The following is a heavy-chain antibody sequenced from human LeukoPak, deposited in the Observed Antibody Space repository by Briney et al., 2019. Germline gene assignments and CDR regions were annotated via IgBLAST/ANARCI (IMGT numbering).Heavy chain of an antibody. D-gene: IGHD2-15*01. Sequence: GGSLRLSCATSGFTFDDYGTSWVRQVPGKGLEWVSGISWNGGSTGYADSVKGRFTISRDNAKNSLYLQMNSLRAEDTALYYCARFSRGRWSYFDYWGQGALVTVSS. V-gene: IGHV3-20*04. J-gene: IGHJ4*02. CDR1: GFTFDDYG. CDR3: ARFSRGRWSYFDY. CDR2: ISWNGGST.